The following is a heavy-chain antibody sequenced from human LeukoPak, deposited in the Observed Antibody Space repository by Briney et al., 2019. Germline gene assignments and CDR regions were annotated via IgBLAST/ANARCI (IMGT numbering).Heavy chain of an antibody. CDR3: VTEGGYSSSWYTFDY. D-gene: IGHD6-13*01. Sequence: PGGSLRLSCAASGFTFSSYSMNWVRQAPGKGLEWVSSISSSSSYIYYADSVKGRFTISRDNAKNSLYLQMDSLRAEDTAVYYCVTEGGYSSSWYTFDYWGQGTLVTVSS. V-gene: IGHV3-21*01. CDR2: ISSSSSYI. J-gene: IGHJ4*02. CDR1: GFTFSSYS.